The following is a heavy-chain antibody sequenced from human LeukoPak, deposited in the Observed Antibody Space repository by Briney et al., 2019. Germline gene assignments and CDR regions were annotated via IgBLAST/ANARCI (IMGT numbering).Heavy chain of an antibody. CDR2: IYTSGST. D-gene: IGHD3-3*01. V-gene: IGHV4-4*07. J-gene: IGHJ6*02. CDR3: ARGRFLEWLSDYYYYGMDV. CDR1: GGSISSYY. Sequence: SETLSLTCTVSGGSISSYYWSWLRQPAGKGLEWIGRIYTSGSTNYNPSLKSRVTMSVDTSKNQFSLKLSSVTAADTAVYYCARGRFLEWLSDYYYYGMDVWGQGTTVTVSS.